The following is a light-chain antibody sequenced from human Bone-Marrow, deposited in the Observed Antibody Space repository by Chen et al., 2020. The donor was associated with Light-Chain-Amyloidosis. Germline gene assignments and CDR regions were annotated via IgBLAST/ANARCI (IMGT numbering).Light chain of an antibody. Sequence: SYELTQPPSVSVSPVQTASITCSGDDLPTKYAYWYQQKPGQARVLVIHRDTERPSGNAERFSGASSGTTATVTISGVQAEDEADYHCQSADSSGTYEVIFGGGTKLTVL. V-gene: IGLV3-25*03. CDR3: QSADSSGTYEVI. CDR1: DLPTKY. CDR2: RDT. J-gene: IGLJ2*01.